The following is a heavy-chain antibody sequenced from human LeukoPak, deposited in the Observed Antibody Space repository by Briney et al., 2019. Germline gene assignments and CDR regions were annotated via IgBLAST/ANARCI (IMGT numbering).Heavy chain of an antibody. V-gene: IGHV3-48*01. CDR3: ARDQGGGTFDI. CDR1: GFTISSYY. D-gene: IGHD3-16*01. CDR2: ISGSSSTI. J-gene: IGHJ3*02. Sequence: PGGSLRLSCAASGFTISSYYMNWVRQAPGKGLEWVSYISGSSSTIYYADSVKGRFTISRDNAKNSLYLQMHSLRAEDTAVYYCARDQGGGTFDIWGQGTMVTVSS.